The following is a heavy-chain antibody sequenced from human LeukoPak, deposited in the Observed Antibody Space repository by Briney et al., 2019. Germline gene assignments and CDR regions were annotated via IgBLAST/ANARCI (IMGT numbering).Heavy chain of an antibody. CDR3: AGDGGGAAGTLGGYYYGMDV. J-gene: IGHJ6*02. D-gene: IGHD6-13*01. Sequence: PGGSLRLSCAASGFTFSSYGMHWVRQAPGKGLEWVAVIWYDGSNKYYADSVKGRFTISRDNSKNTLYLQMNSLRAEDTAVYYCAGDGGGAAGTLGGYYYGMDVWGQGTTVTVSS. CDR2: IWYDGSNK. CDR1: GFTFSSYG. V-gene: IGHV3-33*01.